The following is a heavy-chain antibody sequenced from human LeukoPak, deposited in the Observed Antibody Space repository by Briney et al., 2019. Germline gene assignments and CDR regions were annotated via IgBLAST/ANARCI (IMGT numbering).Heavy chain of an antibody. Sequence: GGSLRLSCAASGFTFSTYRMKWVRQAPGKGLEWVSSISSSSTYIYYADSVRGRFTIPRDNAKNSLYLQMNSLKTEDTAVYYCTRGESSSYVFCMDVWGKGTTVTVSS. CDR2: ISSSSTYI. CDR3: TRGESSSYVFCMDV. CDR1: GFTFSTYR. D-gene: IGHD6-6*01. V-gene: IGHV3-21*03. J-gene: IGHJ6*03.